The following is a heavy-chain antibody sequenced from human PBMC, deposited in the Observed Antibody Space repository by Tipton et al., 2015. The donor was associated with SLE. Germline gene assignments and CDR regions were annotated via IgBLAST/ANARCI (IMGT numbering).Heavy chain of an antibody. CDR3: VRGGRKDGGSFDH. D-gene: IGHD3-10*01. Sequence: TLSLTCTVSGGSISSYYWSWIRQPPGKGLEWIGYFYYSGSTNYNPSLKSRVTISVDTSRNQFSLKLSSVTAADTAVYYCVRGGRKDGGSFDHWGQGTLVTVSS. CDR2: FYYSGST. CDR1: GGSISSYY. V-gene: IGHV4-59*01. J-gene: IGHJ4*02.